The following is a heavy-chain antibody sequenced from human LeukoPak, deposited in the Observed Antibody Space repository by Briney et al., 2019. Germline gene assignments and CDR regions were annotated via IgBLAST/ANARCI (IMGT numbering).Heavy chain of an antibody. J-gene: IGHJ4*02. D-gene: IGHD6-13*01. V-gene: IGHV3-21*01. CDR1: GFTFSTYS. Sequence: GGSLRLSCAASGFTFSTYSMNWVRQAPGKGLQWVSSISNSGTYIYYADSVKGRFTISRDNAKSSLYLQMNSLRAEDTAVYYCARGPLATAGTMGLDYWGQGTLVTVSS. CDR3: ARGPLATAGTMGLDY. CDR2: ISNSGTYI.